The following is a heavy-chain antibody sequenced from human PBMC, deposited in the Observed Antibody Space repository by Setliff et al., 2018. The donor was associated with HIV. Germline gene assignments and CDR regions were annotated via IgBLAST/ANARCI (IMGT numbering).Heavy chain of an antibody. J-gene: IGHJ4*02. CDR3: ARGGYNFWSGYSY. CDR1: GYSISSGYY. D-gene: IGHD3-3*01. V-gene: IGHV4-38-2*01. Sequence: KTSETLSLTCAVSGYSISSGYYWGWIRQPPGKGLEWIGEINHSGSTNYNPSLKSRVTISVDTSKNQFSLKLSSVTAADTAVYYCARGGYNFWSGYSYWGQGTLVTVSS. CDR2: INHSGST.